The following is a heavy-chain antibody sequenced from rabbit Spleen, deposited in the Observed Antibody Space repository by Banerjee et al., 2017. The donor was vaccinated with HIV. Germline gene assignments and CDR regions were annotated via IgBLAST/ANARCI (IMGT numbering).Heavy chain of an antibody. D-gene: IGHD7-1*01. Sequence: QQLEESGGDLVKPGASLTLTCTASGFSFSSSDYMCWVRQAPGKGLEWIACINAVTGRPVYANWAKGRFTFSKTSSTTVTLQMTSLTAADTATYFCGRSSNAGYAGYGYGSNLWGPGTLVTVS. J-gene: IGHJ4*01. CDR3: GRSSNAGYAGYGYGSNL. CDR2: INAVTGRP. V-gene: IGHV1S40*01. CDR1: GFSFSSSDY.